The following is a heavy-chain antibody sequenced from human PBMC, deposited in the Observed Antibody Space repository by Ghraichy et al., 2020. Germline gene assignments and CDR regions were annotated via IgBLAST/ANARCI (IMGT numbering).Heavy chain of an antibody. V-gene: IGHV3-48*02. CDR3: ARDRGIIVATSFDY. D-gene: IGHD5-12*01. CDR1: GFTFSSYS. CDR2: ISSSSTI. J-gene: IGHJ4*02. Sequence: GESLNISCAASGFTFSSYSMNWVRQAPGKGLEWVSYISSSSTIYYADSVKGRFTISRDNAKNSLYLQMNSLRDEDTAVYYCARDRGIIVATSFDYWGQGTLVTVSS.